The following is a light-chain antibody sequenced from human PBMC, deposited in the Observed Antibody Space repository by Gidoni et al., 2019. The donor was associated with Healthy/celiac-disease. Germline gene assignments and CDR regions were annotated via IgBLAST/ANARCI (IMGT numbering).Light chain of an antibody. V-gene: IGLV6-57*04. Sequence: NFMLTQPHSVSASPGKTVTISCTRSSGSIASNYVQWYQQRPGSAPTTVIYEDNQRPSGVPDRFSGSIDSSSNSASLTISGLRTEDEADYYCQSYDSNNQEVVFGGGTKLTVL. CDR3: QSYDSNNQEVV. CDR2: EDN. J-gene: IGLJ2*01. CDR1: SGSIASNY.